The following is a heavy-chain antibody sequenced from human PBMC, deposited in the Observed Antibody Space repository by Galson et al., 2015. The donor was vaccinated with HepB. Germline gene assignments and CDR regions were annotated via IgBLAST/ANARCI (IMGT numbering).Heavy chain of an antibody. CDR3: VKAGDSTPPPGFDY. CDR2: ISSNGGST. D-gene: IGHD6-13*01. Sequence: LRLSCAASGFTFSSYAMHWVRQAPGKGLEYVSAISSNGGSTYYADSVKGRFTISRDNSKNTLYLQMSSLRAEDTAVYYCVKAGDSTPPPGFDYWGQGTLVTVSS. J-gene: IGHJ4*02. V-gene: IGHV3-64D*06. CDR1: GFTFSSYA.